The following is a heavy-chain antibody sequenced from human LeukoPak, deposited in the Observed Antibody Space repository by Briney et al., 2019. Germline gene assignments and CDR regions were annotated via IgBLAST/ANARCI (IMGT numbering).Heavy chain of an antibody. CDR1: EFTFDDYA. D-gene: IGHD6-13*01. V-gene: IGHV3-9*01. CDR3: AKDKRPIAAAGTPLDAFDI. CDR2: ISWNSGSI. J-gene: IGHJ3*02. Sequence: PGRSLRLSCAASEFTFDDYAMHWVRQAPGKGLEWVSGISWNSGSIGYADSVKGRFTISRDNAKNSLYLQMNSLRAEDTALYYCAKDKRPIAAAGTPLDAFDIWGQGTMVTVSS.